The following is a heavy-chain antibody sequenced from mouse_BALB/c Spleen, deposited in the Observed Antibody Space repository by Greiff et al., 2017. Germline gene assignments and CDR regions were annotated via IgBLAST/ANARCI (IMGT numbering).Heavy chain of an antibody. V-gene: IGHV5-17*02. Sequence: DVMLVESGGGLVQPGGSRKLSCAASGFTFSSFGMHWVRQAPEKGLEWVAYISSGSSTIYYADTVKGRFTISRDNPKNTLFLQMTSLRSEDTAMYDCASTYGNWDYYAMDYWGQGTSVTVSS. CDR2: ISSGSSTI. CDR1: GFTFSSFG. CDR3: ASTYGNWDYYAMDY. J-gene: IGHJ4*01. D-gene: IGHD2-1*01.